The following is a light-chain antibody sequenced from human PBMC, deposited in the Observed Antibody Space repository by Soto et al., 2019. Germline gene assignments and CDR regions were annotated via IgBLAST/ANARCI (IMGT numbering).Light chain of an antibody. V-gene: IGLV2-8*01. J-gene: IGLJ3*02. CDR1: RSDVGGYNY. CDR2: EVI. CDR3: SSYAGSNNLV. Sequence: QSALTQPPSASGSPGQSVTISCTGTRSDVGGYNYVSWYQQYPGKAPKVMIYEVIKRPSGVPDRFSGSKSGNTASLTVSGLQGEDEADYYCSSYAGSNNLVFGGGTKLTVL.